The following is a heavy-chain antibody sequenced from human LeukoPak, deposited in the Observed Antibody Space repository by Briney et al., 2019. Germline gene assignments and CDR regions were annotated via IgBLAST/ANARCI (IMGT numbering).Heavy chain of an antibody. V-gene: IGHV3-30-3*01. D-gene: IGHD3-22*01. CDR3: ARSYTNYYDSSGYYYNYGMDV. CDR2: ISCGGSNK. J-gene: IGHJ6*02. CDR1: RFTFSNYA. Sequence: PGRSLRLSCAASRFTFSNYAMHWVRQAPGKGLEGVAVISCGGSNKYYVDSVKGRFTISRDNSRDTVYMEMNSLRAEGTAVYYCARSYTNYYDSSGYYYNYGMDVWGQGTTVTVSS.